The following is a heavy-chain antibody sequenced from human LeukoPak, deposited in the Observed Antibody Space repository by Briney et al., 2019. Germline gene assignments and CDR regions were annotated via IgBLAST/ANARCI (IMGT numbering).Heavy chain of an antibody. CDR2: IRYDGSNK. D-gene: IGHD4-11*01. J-gene: IGHJ4*02. Sequence: PGGSLRLSCAASGFTFSSYGMHWVRQAPGKGLEWVAFIRYDGSNKYYTDSVKGRFTISRDNSKNTLYLQMNSLRAEDTAVYYCASYDYSNRPFDYWGQGTLVTVSS. V-gene: IGHV3-30*02. CDR3: ASYDYSNRPFDY. CDR1: GFTFSSYG.